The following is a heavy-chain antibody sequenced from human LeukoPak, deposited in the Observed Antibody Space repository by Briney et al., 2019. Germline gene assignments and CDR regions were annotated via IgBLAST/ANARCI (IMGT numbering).Heavy chain of an antibody. CDR2: ISYDGSNK. Sequence: GRSLRLSCAASGFTFSSYAMHWVRQAPGKGLEWVAVISYDGSNKYYADSVKGRFTISRDNSKNTLYLQMNSLRAEDMAVYYCARPRWAAAGTRGVVLDYWGQGTLVTVSS. CDR3: ARPRWAAAGTRGVVLDY. CDR1: GFTFSSYA. V-gene: IGHV3-30-3*01. D-gene: IGHD6-13*01. J-gene: IGHJ4*02.